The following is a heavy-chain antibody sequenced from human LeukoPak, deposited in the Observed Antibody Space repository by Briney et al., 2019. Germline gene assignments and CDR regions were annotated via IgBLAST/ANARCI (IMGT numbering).Heavy chain of an antibody. Sequence: ASVKVSCKASGYTFTDYFMNWMRQAPGQRLEWMGWINAGNGNTKYSQKLQGRVTITRDTSSSTAYMQLSSLRSEDTAVYYCAKEGEHTPDYFDYWGQGTLVTVSS. CDR3: AKEGEHTPDYFDY. J-gene: IGHJ4*02. CDR2: INAGNGNT. V-gene: IGHV1/OR15-3*02. D-gene: IGHD1/OR15-1a*01. CDR1: GYTFTDYF.